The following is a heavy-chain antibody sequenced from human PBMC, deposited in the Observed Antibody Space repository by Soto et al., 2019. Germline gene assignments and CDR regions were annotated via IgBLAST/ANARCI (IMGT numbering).Heavy chain of an antibody. V-gene: IGHV1-69*06. CDR2: IIPIFGTA. CDR3: ARRGVAAAGSFPDYYYYYGMDV. Sequence: QVQLVQSGAEVKKPGSSVKVSCKASGGTFSSYAISWVRQAPGQGLEWMGGIIPIFGTANYAQKLQGRVTITADKFKSTAYMELSSLKSEETAVYYCARRGVAAAGSFPDYYYYYGMDVWGQGTTVTVSS. D-gene: IGHD6-13*01. CDR1: GGTFSSYA. J-gene: IGHJ6*02.